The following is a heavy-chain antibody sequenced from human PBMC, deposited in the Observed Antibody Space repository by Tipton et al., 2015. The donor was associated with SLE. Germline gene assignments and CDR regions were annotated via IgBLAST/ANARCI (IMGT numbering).Heavy chain of an antibody. CDR2: INHSGST. J-gene: IGHJ4*02. CDR1: GGSFSGYY. D-gene: IGHD5-12*01. CDR3: ARKGVATMRY. Sequence: TLSLTCAVYGGSFSGYYWSWIRQPPGKGPEWIGEINHSGSTNYNPSLKSRVTTSVDTSKNQFSLKRSSVTAADTAVYYCARKGVATMRYWGQGIMVTVSS. V-gene: IGHV4-34*01.